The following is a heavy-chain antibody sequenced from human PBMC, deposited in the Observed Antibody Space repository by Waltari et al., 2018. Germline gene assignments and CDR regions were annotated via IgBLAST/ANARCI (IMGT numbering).Heavy chain of an antibody. J-gene: IGHJ4*02. CDR3: ARVRGDFWSGSEGSFDY. Sequence: QVQLVQSGSEVKKPGSSVKVSCKASGGTFSSYAISWGRQAPGQGLEWMGRIIPIFGTANYAQKFQGRVTITADKSTSTAYMEMRSLRSEDTAVYYCARVRGDFWSGSEGSFDYWGQGTLVTVSS. D-gene: IGHD3-3*01. V-gene: IGHV1-69*13. CDR2: IIPIFGTA. CDR1: GGTFSSYA.